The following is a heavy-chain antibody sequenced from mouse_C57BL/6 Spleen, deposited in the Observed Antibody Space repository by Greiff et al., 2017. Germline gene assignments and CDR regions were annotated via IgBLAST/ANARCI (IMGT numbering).Heavy chain of an antibody. J-gene: IGHJ3*01. CDR1: GFTFSDYG. V-gene: IGHV5-17*01. CDR3: ASIYYGSSYGFAY. Sequence: EVMLVESGGGLVKPGGSLKLSCAASGFTFSDYGMHWVRQAPEKGLEWVAYISSGSSTIYYADTVKGRFTISRDNAKNTLFLPMTSLRSEDTAMYYCASIYYGSSYGFAYWGQGTLVTVSA. CDR2: ISSGSSTI. D-gene: IGHD1-1*01.